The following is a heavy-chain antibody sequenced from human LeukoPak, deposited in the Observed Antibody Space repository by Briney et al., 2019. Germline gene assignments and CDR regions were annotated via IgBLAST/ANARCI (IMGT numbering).Heavy chain of an antibody. D-gene: IGHD6-19*01. CDR2: ISDSSGSI. J-gene: IGHJ4*02. CDR1: GFTFSSYA. Sequence: GGSLRLSCAASGFTFSSYAMSWVRQAPGKGLEWVSAISDSSGSIVYADSVKGRFTISRDNAKNSLYLQMNSLRAEDTALYYCAKDHAVAGSFDYWGQGTLVTVSS. CDR3: AKDHAVAGSFDY. V-gene: IGHV3-23*01.